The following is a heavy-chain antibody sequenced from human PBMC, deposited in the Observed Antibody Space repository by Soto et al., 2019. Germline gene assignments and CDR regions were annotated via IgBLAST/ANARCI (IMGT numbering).Heavy chain of an antibody. CDR3: ARHTSGSPRAGNWFDP. Sequence: PGESLKISCQGSGYSFTSYWISWVRQMPGKGLEWMGRIDPSDSYTNYSPSFQGHVTISADKSISTAYLQWSSLKASDTAMYYCARHTSGSPRAGNWFDPWGQGTLVTVSS. J-gene: IGHJ5*02. D-gene: IGHD1-26*01. V-gene: IGHV5-10-1*01. CDR1: GYSFTSYW. CDR2: IDPSDSYT.